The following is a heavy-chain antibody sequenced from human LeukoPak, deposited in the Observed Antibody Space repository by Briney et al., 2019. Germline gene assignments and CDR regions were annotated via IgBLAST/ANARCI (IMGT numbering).Heavy chain of an antibody. D-gene: IGHD6-6*01. V-gene: IGHV4-59*01. CDR1: RGSISSYC. J-gene: IGHJ5*02. CDR3: ARGLTSYSRSSYWFDP. CDR2: IYYSGSP. Sequence: SETLSLTCAVSRGSISSYCWSWIRQPPGKGLEWIGYIYYSGSPNYNPSLRSRVTISVDTSKNQFSLKLSSVTAADTAIYYCARGLTSYSRSSYWFDPWGQGTLVTVSS.